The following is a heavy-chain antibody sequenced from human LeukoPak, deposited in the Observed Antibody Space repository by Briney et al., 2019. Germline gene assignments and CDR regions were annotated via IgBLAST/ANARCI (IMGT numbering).Heavy chain of an antibody. CDR2: ISDNGVFI. V-gene: IGHV3-23*01. D-gene: IGHD3-3*01. J-gene: IGHJ2*01. CDR1: GFTFSNFA. CDR3: ARYDFILISYFDL. Sequence: PGGSLRLSCAASGFTFSNFAMAWVRQSPGKGLEWVSRISDNGVFIYYLDSMKGRFTISRDNSRNTLYLQMNSLRAEDTAVYHCARYDFILISYFDLWGRGALVTVSS.